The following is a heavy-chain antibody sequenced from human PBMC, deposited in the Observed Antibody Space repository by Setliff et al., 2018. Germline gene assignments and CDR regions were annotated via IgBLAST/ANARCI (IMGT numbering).Heavy chain of an antibody. D-gene: IGHD2-21*02. J-gene: IGHJ3*02. CDR2: FNRTRKI. CDR3: AGGGRYCGGDCFQDDAFDI. Sequence: SETLSLTCEVSGGSFSDYYWSWIRQSPGKGLEWLGDFNRTRKIDYSPSLKSRLTISVDTSKKQFSLHLNSVTAADTAMYYCAGGGRYCGGDCFQDDAFDIWGQGTMVTVSS. V-gene: IGHV4-34*01. CDR1: GGSFSDYY.